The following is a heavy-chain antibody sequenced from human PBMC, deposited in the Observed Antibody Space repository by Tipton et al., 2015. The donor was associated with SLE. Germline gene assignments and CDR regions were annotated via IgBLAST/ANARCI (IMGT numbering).Heavy chain of an antibody. V-gene: IGHV4-59*08. CDR1: NDSISDHY. D-gene: IGHD3-10*01. J-gene: IGHJ4*02. Sequence: TLSLTCTVSNDSISDHYWSWIRQPPGRGLECIGYIYDTGSTNYNPSLKSRVTISQDTSRNQFSLKLSSVTAADTAVYYCARLRFYFDYWGQGTLVTVSS. CDR2: IYDTGST. CDR3: ARLRFYFDY.